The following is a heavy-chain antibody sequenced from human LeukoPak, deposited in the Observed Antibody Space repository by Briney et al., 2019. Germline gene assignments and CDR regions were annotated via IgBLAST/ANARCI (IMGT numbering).Heavy chain of an antibody. J-gene: IGHJ6*04. CDR1: GYSISSGYY. CDR3: ARVATRGHCSSTSCCGNYGMDV. CDR2: IYHSGST. D-gene: IGHD2-2*01. Sequence: SETLSLTCAVSGYSISSGYYWGWIRQPPGKGLEWIGSIYHSGSTYYNPSLKSRVTMSVDTSKNQLSLKLSSVTAADTAVYYCARVATRGHCSSTSCCGNYGMDVWGKGTTVTVSS. V-gene: IGHV4-38-2*01.